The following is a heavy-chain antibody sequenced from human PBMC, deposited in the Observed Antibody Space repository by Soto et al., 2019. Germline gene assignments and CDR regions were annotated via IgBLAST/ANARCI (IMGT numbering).Heavy chain of an antibody. CDR3: ARNSYYYDSSGYPDY. J-gene: IGHJ4*02. CDR2: IYYSGST. CDR1: GGSISSGDYY. V-gene: IGHV4-30-4*01. Sequence: PSETLSLTCTVSGGSISSGDYYWSWIRQPPGKGLEWIGYIYYSGSTYYNPSLKSRATISVDTSKNQFSLKLSSVTAADTAVYYCARNSYYYDSSGYPDYWGQGTLVTVSS. D-gene: IGHD3-22*01.